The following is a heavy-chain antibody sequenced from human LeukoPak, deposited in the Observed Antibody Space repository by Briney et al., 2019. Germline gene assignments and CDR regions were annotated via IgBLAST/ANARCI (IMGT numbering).Heavy chain of an antibody. CDR1: GYTFTSYG. CDR2: ISGHNGNI. CDR3: ARDLEGWQREEGWFDP. D-gene: IGHD4-23*01. Sequence: ASVTVSCKASGYTFTSYGISCLRQAPGQGLEWMGWISGHNGNINYEQKLQGRVTLTTDTSTSTAYMELRSLRSDDSAIYYCARDLEGWQREEGWFDPWGQGTLVTVSS. J-gene: IGHJ5*02. V-gene: IGHV1-18*01.